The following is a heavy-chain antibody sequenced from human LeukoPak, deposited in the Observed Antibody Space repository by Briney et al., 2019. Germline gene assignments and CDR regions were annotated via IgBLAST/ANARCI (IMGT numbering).Heavy chain of an antibody. CDR1: GFTVSGNY. Sequence: GGSLRLSCAASGFTVSGNYMSWVRQAPGKGLEWVSVIYSGGDTYSADSVKGRFTISRDNSKNTVYLQMNSLRAEDTAVYYCAREGGGDYGDYLRYWGQGTLVTVSS. D-gene: IGHD4-17*01. CDR2: IYSGGDT. CDR3: AREGGGDYGDYLRY. J-gene: IGHJ4*02. V-gene: IGHV3-53*01.